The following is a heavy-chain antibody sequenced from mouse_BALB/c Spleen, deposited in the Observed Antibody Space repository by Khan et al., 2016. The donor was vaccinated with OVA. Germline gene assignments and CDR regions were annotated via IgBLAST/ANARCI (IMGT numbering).Heavy chain of an antibody. Sequence: EVQLQESGPGLVKPSQSLSLTCTVNGYSITSNYAWNWIRQFPGNKLEWMGYISYSGSTNSHPSLKSRLSITRDTSKNQFFLLLHSVTTEDSATYYCARGNYYGYALDYWGQGTSVTVSS. D-gene: IGHD1-1*01. CDR2: ISYSGST. V-gene: IGHV3-2*02. CDR1: GYSITSNYA. CDR3: ARGNYYGYALDY. J-gene: IGHJ4*01.